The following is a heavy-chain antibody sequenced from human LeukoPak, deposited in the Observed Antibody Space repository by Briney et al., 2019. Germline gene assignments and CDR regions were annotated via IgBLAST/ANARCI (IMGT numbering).Heavy chain of an antibody. CDR3: AREGSMTARPFVSIDY. D-gene: IGHD6-6*01. Sequence: SETLSLTCTVSGGSISSYYWSWIRQPPGKGLEWIGYIYYSGSTNYNPSLKSRVTMSVDTSKNQFSLKLSSVTAADTAVYYCAREGSMTARPFVSIDYWGQGTLVTISS. CDR2: IYYSGST. J-gene: IGHJ4*02. V-gene: IGHV4-59*12. CDR1: GGSISSYY.